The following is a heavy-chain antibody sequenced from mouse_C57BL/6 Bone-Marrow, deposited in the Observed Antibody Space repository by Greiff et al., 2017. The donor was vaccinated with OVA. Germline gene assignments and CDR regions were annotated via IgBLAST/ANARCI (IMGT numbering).Heavy chain of an antibody. D-gene: IGHD3-2*02. V-gene: IGHV14-4*01. CDR1: CFNIKDDY. CDR3: TRGSSDQAWFAY. CDR2: IDPENGDT. J-gene: IGHJ3*01. Sequence: VQLKESGAELVRPGASVKLSCTASCFNIKDDYMHWVKQRPEQGLEWIGWIDPENGDTEYASKFQGKATITADTSSNTAYLQLSSLTSEDTAVYYCTRGSSDQAWFAYWGQGTLVTVSA.